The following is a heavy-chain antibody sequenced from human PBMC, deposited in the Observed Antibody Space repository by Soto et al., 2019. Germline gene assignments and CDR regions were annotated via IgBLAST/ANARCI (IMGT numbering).Heavy chain of an antibody. Sequence: GGSLRLSCAASGFTFSSYAMSWVRQAPGKGLEWLAVIWFDGSTQYYADSVKGRFTISRDNAKNTLYLQMNNLRAEDTALYYCARGPLLRGTGYFDYWGQGTQVTVSS. CDR1: GFTFSSYA. CDR2: IWFDGSTQ. D-gene: IGHD3-10*01. V-gene: IGHV3-33*08. CDR3: ARGPLLRGTGYFDY. J-gene: IGHJ4*02.